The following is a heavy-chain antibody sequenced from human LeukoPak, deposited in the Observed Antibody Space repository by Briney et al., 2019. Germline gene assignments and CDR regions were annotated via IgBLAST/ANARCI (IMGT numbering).Heavy chain of an antibody. Sequence: GGSLRLSCAASGFTFSSYGMHWVRQAPGKGLEWVAFIRYDGRNKYYADSVKGRFTISRDNSKNMLYLQMNSLRAEDTAVYYCAKDIVVVPAANSSYWGQGTLVTVSS. D-gene: IGHD2-2*01. V-gene: IGHV3-30*02. CDR3: AKDIVVVPAANSSY. CDR1: GFTFSSYG. J-gene: IGHJ4*02. CDR2: IRYDGRNK.